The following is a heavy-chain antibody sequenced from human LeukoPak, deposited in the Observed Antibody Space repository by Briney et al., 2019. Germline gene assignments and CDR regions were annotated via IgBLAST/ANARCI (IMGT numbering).Heavy chain of an antibody. Sequence: GASVKVSCKASGYTFTTYYIHWVRQAPGQGPEWMGLINPGGGSTTYAQKFQDRVTMTRDTSTSTVYMELSSLRSEDTAMYYCAKDCGDGGNRDYWGQGTLVTVSS. CDR2: INPGGGST. D-gene: IGHD4-23*01. CDR3: AKDCGDGGNRDY. CDR1: GYTFTTYY. J-gene: IGHJ4*02. V-gene: IGHV1-46*01.